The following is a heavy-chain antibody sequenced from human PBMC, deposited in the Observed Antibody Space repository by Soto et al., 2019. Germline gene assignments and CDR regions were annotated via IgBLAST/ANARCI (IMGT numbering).Heavy chain of an antibody. Sequence: EVQLVESGGGLAQPGGSLRLSCAASGFTFSSYWMSWVRQAPGKGLEWVANIKEDGSDMYYVDSVKGRFTISRDNAKNLLYLQMNSLRAEDTAVYYCATEVWVYYDFWSGYSDYWGQGTLVTVSS. CDR1: GFTFSSYW. D-gene: IGHD3-3*01. J-gene: IGHJ4*02. CDR2: IKEDGSDM. CDR3: ATEVWVYYDFWSGYSDY. V-gene: IGHV3-7*01.